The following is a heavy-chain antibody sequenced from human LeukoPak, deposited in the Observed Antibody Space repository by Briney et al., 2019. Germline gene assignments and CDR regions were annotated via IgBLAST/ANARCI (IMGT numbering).Heavy chain of an antibody. CDR2: VYPSGRT. Sequence: SDTLSLTCTVSGGSISTYYWSWLRQPAGKGLEWIGRVYPSGRTSYNPSLENRVTMSVDTSKKQFSLKLRSVTAADTAVYYCASGGRISAANWFDPWGQETLVTVSS. CDR3: ASGGRISAANWFDP. V-gene: IGHV4-4*07. CDR1: GGSISTYY. D-gene: IGHD6-13*01. J-gene: IGHJ5*02.